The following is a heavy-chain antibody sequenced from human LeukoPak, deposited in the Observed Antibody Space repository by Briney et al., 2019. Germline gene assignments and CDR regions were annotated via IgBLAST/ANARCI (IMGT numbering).Heavy chain of an antibody. J-gene: IGHJ4*02. CDR2: INARNGFT. Sequence: VASVKVSCKASGYTFNNSGISWLREAPGQGLEWMGWINARNGFTNYAQKFQGRLTMTTDTSTTTAHMDLRGLTSDDTAVYYCAREREGTGIWRDYWGQGTLVTVSS. V-gene: IGHV1-18*01. CDR3: AREREGTGIWRDY. CDR1: GYTFNNSG. D-gene: IGHD1-1*01.